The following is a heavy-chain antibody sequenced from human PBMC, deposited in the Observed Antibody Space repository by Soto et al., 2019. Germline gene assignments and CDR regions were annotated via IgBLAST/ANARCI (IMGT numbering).Heavy chain of an antibody. CDR3: ARDHINGWKFDY. CDR1: GFPFSNYW. CDR2: IKQDGSQN. D-gene: IGHD6-19*01. Sequence: GGSLRLSCAASGFPFSNYWMSWVRQAPGKGLEWVANIKQDGSQNYYVDSVKGRFTTSRDNTKNSFYLQMNSLRAEDTAVYYCARDHINGWKFDYWGRGKLVPVFS. V-gene: IGHV3-7*01. J-gene: IGHJ4*02.